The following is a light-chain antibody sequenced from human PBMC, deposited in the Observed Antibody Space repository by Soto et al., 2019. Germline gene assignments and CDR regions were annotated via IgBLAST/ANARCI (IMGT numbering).Light chain of an antibody. V-gene: IGKV3-20*01. Sequence: EIVLTQSPGTLSLSPGERATLSCRASQSVSSSYLAWYQQKPGQAPRLLIYGASNRATGIPDRFSASGSGPDFPLTISRLEPEYFAVYYCQQYGSSPPYTFGQGPKLEIK. CDR3: QQYGSSPPYT. CDR2: GAS. CDR1: QSVSSSY. J-gene: IGKJ2*01.